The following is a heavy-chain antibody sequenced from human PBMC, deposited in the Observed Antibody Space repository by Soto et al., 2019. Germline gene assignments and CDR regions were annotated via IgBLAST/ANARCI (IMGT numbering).Heavy chain of an antibody. CDR1: GGTFSSYA. D-gene: IGHD3-22*01. CDR3: ASKLGQLEVITPRHYYYGMDV. Sequence: ASVKVSCKASGGTFSSYAISWVRQAPGQGLEWMGGIIPIFGTANYAQKFQGRVTITADESTSTAYMALSSLRSEDTAVYYCASKLGQLEVITPRHYYYGMDVWGQGTTVTVSS. J-gene: IGHJ6*02. CDR2: IIPIFGTA. V-gene: IGHV1-69*13.